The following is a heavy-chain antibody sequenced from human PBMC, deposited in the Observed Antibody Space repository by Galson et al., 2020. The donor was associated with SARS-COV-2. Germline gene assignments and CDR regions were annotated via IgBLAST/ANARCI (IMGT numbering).Heavy chain of an antibody. Sequence: SETLSLTCTVSGGSISSSSYYWGWHRQPQGKGLEWNGSIYYSGSTYHNPSLKSRVTISVDTSKNQFSLKLSPVTAADTAVYYWARDGSEGWSGQPVDYWGHGTLVTVSS. CDR2: IYYSGST. CDR1: GGSISSSSYY. CDR3: ARDGSEGWSGQPVDY. D-gene: IGHD3-3*01. J-gene: IGHJ4*01. V-gene: IGHV4-39*07.